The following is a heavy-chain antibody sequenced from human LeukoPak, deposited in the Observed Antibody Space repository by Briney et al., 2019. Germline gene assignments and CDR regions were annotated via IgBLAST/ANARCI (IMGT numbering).Heavy chain of an antibody. Sequence: SCKVSGYTLTELSMHWVRQAPGKGLEWVAVIWYDGSNKYYADSVKGRFTISRDNSKNTLYLQMNSLRAEDTAVYYCARVIRSGLDVPIFGYWGQGTLVTVSS. CDR3: ARVIRSGLDVPIFGY. CDR2: IWYDGSNK. V-gene: IGHV3-33*01. J-gene: IGHJ4*02. CDR1: GYTLTELS. D-gene: IGHD2-15*01.